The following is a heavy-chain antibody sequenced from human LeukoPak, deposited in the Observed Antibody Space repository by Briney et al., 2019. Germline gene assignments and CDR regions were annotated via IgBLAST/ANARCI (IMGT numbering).Heavy chain of an antibody. CDR3: ARDLLAAAGTFYFDY. CDR1: GFTFSSYT. D-gene: IGHD6-13*01. CDR2: IKQDGSEK. J-gene: IGHJ4*02. V-gene: IGHV3-7*01. Sequence: GGSLRLSCAASGFTFSSYTMNWVRQAPGKGLEWVADIKQDGSEKYYVDSVKGRFTISRDNAKNSLYLQMNSLRAEDTAVYYCARDLLAAAGTFYFDYWGQGTLVTVSS.